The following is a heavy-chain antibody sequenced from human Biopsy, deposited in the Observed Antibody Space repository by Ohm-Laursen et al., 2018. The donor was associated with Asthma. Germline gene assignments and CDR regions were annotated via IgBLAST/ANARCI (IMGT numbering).Heavy chain of an antibody. V-gene: IGHV1-69*13. CDR1: GGTFNTYV. CDR2: INSVFGTT. J-gene: IGHJ4*02. Sequence: GASVKVSCKSLGGTFNTYVIGWVRQAPGQGLGWMGGINSVFGTTTYPQKFQDRVTITADDSTSTVYMELSSLRSKDTAVYYCARKAGSCISRTCYSLDFWGQGTLVTVSS. CDR3: ARKAGSCISRTCYSLDF. D-gene: IGHD2-2*01.